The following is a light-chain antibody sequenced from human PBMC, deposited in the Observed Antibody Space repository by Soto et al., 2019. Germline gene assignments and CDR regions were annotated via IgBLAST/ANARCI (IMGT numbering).Light chain of an antibody. CDR1: SSNIGTGYD. CDR3: QSYDSSLSSVV. CDR2: DNN. V-gene: IGLV1-40*01. Sequence: QSVLTQPPSVSGAPGQRVTVSCTGSSSNIGTGYDVHWYQQLPGTAPKLLIYDNNNRPSGVPDRFSGSKSGTSASLAITGLQAEYEADYYCQSYDSSLSSVVFGGGTKLTVL. J-gene: IGLJ2*01.